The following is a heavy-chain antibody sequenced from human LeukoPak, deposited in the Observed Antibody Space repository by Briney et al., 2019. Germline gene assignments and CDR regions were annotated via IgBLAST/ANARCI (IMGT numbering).Heavy chain of an antibody. Sequence: GGSLRLSCAASGFTFGSYAMHWVRQAPGKGLEWVAVISYDGSNKYYADSVKGRFTISRDNSKNTLYLQMNSLRAEDTAVYYCARAGGYGDKIDYWGQGTLVTVSS. J-gene: IGHJ4*02. CDR2: ISYDGSNK. CDR1: GFTFGSYA. V-gene: IGHV3-30*04. CDR3: ARAGGYGDKIDY. D-gene: IGHD4-23*01.